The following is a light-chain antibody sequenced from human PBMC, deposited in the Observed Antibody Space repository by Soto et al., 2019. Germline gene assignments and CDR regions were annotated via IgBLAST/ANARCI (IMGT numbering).Light chain of an antibody. CDR3: SSYTSSSTLYV. CDR2: DVS. CDR1: SSDVGGYNY. J-gene: IGLJ1*01. Sequence: QSALTQPASVSGSPGQSITISCTGTSSDVGGYNYVSWYQQHPGKAPKLMIYDVSNRPSGVSNRFSGPKSGNTASLTISGRQAEDEADYYCSSYTSSSTLYVFGTGTKLTVL. V-gene: IGLV2-14*01.